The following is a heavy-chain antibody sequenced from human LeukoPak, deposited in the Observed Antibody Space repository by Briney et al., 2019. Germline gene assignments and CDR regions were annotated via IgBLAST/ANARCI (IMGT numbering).Heavy chain of an antibody. CDR2: INPNSGGT. V-gene: IGHV1-2*02. CDR1: AYTFTDYY. D-gene: IGHD2-2*01. J-gene: IGHJ6*02. Sequence: GASVKVSCKASAYTFTDYYMHWVRQAPGQGLEWMGWINPNSGGTEYAQKFQGRVTMTRDTSISTAYMELSRLRSDDTAVYYCARDHCTSSGCYEYYYYGLDVWGQGTTVTVSS. CDR3: ARDHCTSSGCYEYYYYGLDV.